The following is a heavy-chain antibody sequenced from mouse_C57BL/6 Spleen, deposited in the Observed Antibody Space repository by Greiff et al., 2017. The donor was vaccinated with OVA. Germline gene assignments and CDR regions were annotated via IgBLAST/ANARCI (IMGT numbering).Heavy chain of an antibody. D-gene: IGHD3-2*02. Sequence: VQLQQSGPVLVKPGASVKMSCKASGYKFTDYYMNWVKQSHGKSLEWIGVINPYNGGTSYNQKFKGKATLTVDKSSSTAYMELNSLTSEDSAVYYCARPLDSSGYVGFAYWGQGTLVTVSA. CDR3: ARPLDSSGYVGFAY. CDR2: INPYNGGT. CDR1: GYKFTDYY. V-gene: IGHV1-19*01. J-gene: IGHJ3*01.